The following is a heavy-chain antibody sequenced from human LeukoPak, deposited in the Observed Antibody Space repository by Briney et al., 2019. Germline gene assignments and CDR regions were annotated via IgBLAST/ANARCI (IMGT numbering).Heavy chain of an antibody. CDR1: GFTFDDYA. Sequence: GRSLRLSCATSGFTFDDYAMHWVRQAPGKGLEWVSGISWNSGSIGYADSVKGRFTISRDNAKNSLYLQMNSLRAEDTALYYCAKGDDYVWGSYRYNWFDPWGQGTLATVSS. J-gene: IGHJ5*02. V-gene: IGHV3-9*01. CDR3: AKGDDYVWGSYRYNWFDP. CDR2: ISWNSGSI. D-gene: IGHD3-16*02.